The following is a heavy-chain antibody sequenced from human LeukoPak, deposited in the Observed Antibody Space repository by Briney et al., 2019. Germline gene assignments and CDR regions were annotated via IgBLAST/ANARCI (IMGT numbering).Heavy chain of an antibody. V-gene: IGHV3-30-3*01. CDR3: ARDLPYDSSGYFVLAD. CDR2: ISYDGNNK. Sequence: GGSLRLSCAASGFTFSDYYMSWIRQAPGKGLEWVAVISYDGNNKYYADSVKGRFTISRDNSKNKNTLYLQMNSLRAEDTAVYYCARDLPYDSSGYFVLADWGQGTLVTVSS. D-gene: IGHD3-22*01. J-gene: IGHJ4*02. CDR1: GFTFSDYY.